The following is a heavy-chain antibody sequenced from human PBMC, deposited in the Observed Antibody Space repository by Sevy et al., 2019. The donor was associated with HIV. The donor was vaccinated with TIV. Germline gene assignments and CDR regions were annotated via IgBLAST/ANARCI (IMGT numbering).Heavy chain of an antibody. D-gene: IGHD3-16*01. CDR3: ASGLILEESWYGMDV. Sequence: GGSLRLSCVVSGFTVSSNYMTWIRQAPGKGLEWVSVIFAGGSTYAADSVKGRFTISRDKSKNTLYLQMTSLRVEDTAVYYCASGLILEESWYGMDVWGQGTTVTVSS. J-gene: IGHJ6*02. CDR1: GFTVSSNY. V-gene: IGHV3-53*01. CDR2: IFAGGST.